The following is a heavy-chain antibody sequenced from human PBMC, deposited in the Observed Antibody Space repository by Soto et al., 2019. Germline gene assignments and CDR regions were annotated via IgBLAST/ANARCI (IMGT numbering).Heavy chain of an antibody. J-gene: IGHJ5*02. CDR3: ARGLIREVPRYNWFDP. D-gene: IGHD3-10*01. V-gene: IGHV4-34*01. CDR2: INHSGST. Sequence: PSXTLSLTGAVYGGSFSGYYCSWIRQPPGKGLEWIGEINHSGSTNYNPSLKSRVTISVDTSKNQFSLKLSSVTAADTAVYYCARGLIREVPRYNWFDPRGQGTLVTVSS. CDR1: GGSFSGYY.